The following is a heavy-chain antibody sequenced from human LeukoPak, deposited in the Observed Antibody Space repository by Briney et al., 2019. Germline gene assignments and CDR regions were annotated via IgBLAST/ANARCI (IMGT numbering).Heavy chain of an antibody. CDR2: ISYDGSNK. CDR1: GFTFSSYA. J-gene: IGHJ4*02. CDR3: AVTPNYYDSSGYDFAY. Sequence: GGSLRLSCAASGFTFSSYAMHWVRQAPGKGLEWVAVISYDGSNKYYADSVKGRFTISRDNSKNTLYLQMNSLRSEDTAVYYCAVTPNYYDSSGYDFAYWGQGTLVTVSS. D-gene: IGHD3-22*01. V-gene: IGHV3-30-3*01.